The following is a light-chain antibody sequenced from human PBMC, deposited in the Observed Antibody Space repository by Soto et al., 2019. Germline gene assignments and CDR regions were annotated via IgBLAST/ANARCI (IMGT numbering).Light chain of an antibody. J-gene: IGLJ2*01. V-gene: IGLV2-14*01. CDR1: SSDVGGYNF. CDR3: SSYTSDSTVV. CDR2: EVT. Sequence: QSALTQPASVSGSPGQSITISCTGTSSDVGGYNFVSWYQQHPGKAPKLMIYEVTNRPSGVSNRFSGSKSGNTASLTISGLQAEDEADYYCSSYTSDSTVVFDGGTKLTVL.